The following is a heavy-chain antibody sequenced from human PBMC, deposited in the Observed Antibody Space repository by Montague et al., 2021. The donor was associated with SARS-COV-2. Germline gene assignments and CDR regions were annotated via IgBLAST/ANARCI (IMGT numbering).Heavy chain of an antibody. D-gene: IGHD5-24*01. V-gene: IGHV4-59*01. CDR1: GGSISSYY. J-gene: IGHJ4*02. CDR2: TYYSGST. CDR3: ARVFPRWLQFDPYFDY. Sequence: SETLSLTCTVSGGSISSYYWSWIRQPPGKGLEWIGYTYYSGSTNYNPSXXSRVTISVDTSKNQFSLKLSSVTAADTAVYYCARVFPRWLQFDPYFDYWGQGTLVTGSS.